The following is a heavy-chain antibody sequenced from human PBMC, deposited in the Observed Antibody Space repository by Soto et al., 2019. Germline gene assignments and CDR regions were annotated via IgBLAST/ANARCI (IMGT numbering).Heavy chain of an antibody. Sequence: QVQLVESGGGVVQPGISPRLSCAASGFTFSNYGMNWVRQAPGKGLEWVAVIWYDGSNKYYADSVKGRFTISRDNSKNMVYLQMNSLRPEDTAVYYCARLGSGWSFDYWGQGNLVSVSS. D-gene: IGHD2-15*01. J-gene: IGHJ4*02. CDR1: GFTFSNYG. CDR2: IWYDGSNK. V-gene: IGHV3-33*01. CDR3: ARLGSGWSFDY.